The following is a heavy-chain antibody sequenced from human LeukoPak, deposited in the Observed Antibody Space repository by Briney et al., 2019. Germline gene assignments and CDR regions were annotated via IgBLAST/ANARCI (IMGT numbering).Heavy chain of an antibody. CDR2: INPNSGGT. J-gene: IGHJ4*02. Sequence: ASVKVSRKASGYTFTGYYMHWVRQAPGQGLEWMGWINPNSGGTNYAQKFQGRVTMTRDTSISTAYMELSRLRSDDTAVYYCARANSGLGYCSSTSCYTGLVYDYWGQGTLVTVSS. V-gene: IGHV1-2*02. D-gene: IGHD2-2*02. CDR1: GYTFTGYY. CDR3: ARANSGLGYCSSTSCYTGLVYDY.